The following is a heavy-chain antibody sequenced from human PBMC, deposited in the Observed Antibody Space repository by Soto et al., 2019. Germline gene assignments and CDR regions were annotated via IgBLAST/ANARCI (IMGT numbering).Heavy chain of an antibody. D-gene: IGHD2-2*01. J-gene: IGHJ5*02. CDR2: ISGGGST. CDR3: ARDLRHQLLFDQNWFDP. V-gene: IGHV3-23*01. CDR1: GFSFNIFA. Sequence: PGGSLRLSCAASGFSFNIFAMNWVRQAPGKGLEWVSGISGGGSTYYADSVKGRFTISRDNSNNTLYLQMNSLRAEDTAVYYCARDLRHQLLFDQNWFDPWGQGTLVTVSS.